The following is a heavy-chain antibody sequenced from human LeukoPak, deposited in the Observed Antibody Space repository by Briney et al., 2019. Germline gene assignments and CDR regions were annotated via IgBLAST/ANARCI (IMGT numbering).Heavy chain of an antibody. CDR3: ARDRYGDGFAHFDY. J-gene: IGHJ4*02. CDR1: GYTFTDSY. CDR2: ITPSGGT. Sequence: GASVKVSCKASGYTFTDSYMHWVRQAPGQGLEWMGWITPSGGTNYPQKFQGRVAITRDTSISTAYMDLSRLTSDDTAVYYCARDRYGDGFAHFDYWGQGALVTVSS. V-gene: IGHV1-2*02. D-gene: IGHD5-24*01.